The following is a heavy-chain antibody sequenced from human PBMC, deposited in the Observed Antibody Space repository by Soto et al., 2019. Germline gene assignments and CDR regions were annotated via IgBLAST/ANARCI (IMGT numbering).Heavy chain of an antibody. CDR3: APCFGAFDY. CDR1: GFTFSSYG. Sequence: QVQLVESGGGVVQPGRSLRLSCAASGFTFSSYGMHWVRQAPGKGLEWVAVISYDGSNKNYADSVKGRFTISRDNSKNKLYLQMNSLRAVDTAVYYCAPCFGAFDYWGQGTLVIVSS. J-gene: IGHJ4*02. CDR2: ISYDGSNK. D-gene: IGHD3-10*01. V-gene: IGHV3-30*03.